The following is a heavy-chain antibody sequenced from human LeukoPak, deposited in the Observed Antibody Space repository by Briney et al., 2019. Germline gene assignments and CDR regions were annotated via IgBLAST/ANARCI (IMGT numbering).Heavy chain of an antibody. Sequence: TGGSLRLSSAVSGINVSSNHMTWVRQAPGKGLEWVSVFYPGGNTYYTDSVKGRFTVSRDNSKNTLYLQMNSLRVEDTAVYYCARAAQHLDYWGQGTLVTVSS. CDR3: ARAAQHLDY. CDR2: FYPGGNT. CDR1: GINVSSNH. V-gene: IGHV3-53*01. J-gene: IGHJ4*02.